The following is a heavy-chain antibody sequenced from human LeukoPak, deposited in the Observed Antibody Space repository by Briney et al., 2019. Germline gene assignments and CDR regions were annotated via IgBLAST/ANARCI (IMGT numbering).Heavy chain of an antibody. J-gene: IGHJ4*02. Sequence: SETLSLTCTVSGGSISSSSYYWGWIRQPPGKGLAWIGSIYYSGSTYYNPSLKSRVTISVDTSKNQFSLKLSSVTAADTAVYYCARHRRDYDILTGYYTGGHYFDYWGQGTLVTVSS. D-gene: IGHD3-9*01. V-gene: IGHV4-39*01. CDR1: GGSISSSSYY. CDR2: IYYSGST. CDR3: ARHRRDYDILTGYYTGGHYFDY.